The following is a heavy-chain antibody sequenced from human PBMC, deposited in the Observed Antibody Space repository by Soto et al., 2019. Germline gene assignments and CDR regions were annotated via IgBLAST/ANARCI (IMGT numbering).Heavy chain of an antibody. J-gene: IGHJ6*02. D-gene: IGHD3-3*01. CDR1: GYTFTSYD. CDR3: ARAPITIFGVARRYMDV. CDR2: MNPNSGNT. Sequence: ASVKVSCKASGYTFTSYDINWVRQATGQGLEWMGWMNPNSGNTGYAQKFQGRVTMTRNTSISTAYMELSSLRSEDTAVYYCARAPITIFGVARRYMDVWGQGTTVTVSS. V-gene: IGHV1-8*01.